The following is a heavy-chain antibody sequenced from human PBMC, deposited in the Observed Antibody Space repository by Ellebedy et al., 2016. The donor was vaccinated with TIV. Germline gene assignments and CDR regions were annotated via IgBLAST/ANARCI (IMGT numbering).Heavy chain of an antibody. J-gene: IGHJ4*02. V-gene: IGHV3-23*01. CDR3: ARDREGAIDY. D-gene: IGHD1-26*01. Sequence: GESLKISXAASGFTFSSYAMSWVRQAPGKGLEWVSAISGSGGSTYYADSVKGRFTISRDNSKNTLYLQMNSLRAEDTAVYYCARDREGAIDYWGQGTLVTVSS. CDR1: GFTFSSYA. CDR2: ISGSGGST.